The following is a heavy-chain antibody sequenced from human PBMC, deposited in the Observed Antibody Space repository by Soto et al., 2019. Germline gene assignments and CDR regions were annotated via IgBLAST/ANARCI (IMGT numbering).Heavy chain of an antibody. Sequence: GVSLILSCAASGCYFSSYLGHWVRQAPGKGLVWVSRINRDGSSTTYADSVKGRFTISRDNAKNTLYLQMNSLRAEDTAVYYCARDYDFWSSYPSVYFDFWGLGNLVNLSS. CDR2: INRDGSST. V-gene: IGHV3-74*01. CDR3: ARDYDFWSSYPSVYFDF. J-gene: IGHJ4*02. CDR1: GCYFSSYL. D-gene: IGHD3-3*01.